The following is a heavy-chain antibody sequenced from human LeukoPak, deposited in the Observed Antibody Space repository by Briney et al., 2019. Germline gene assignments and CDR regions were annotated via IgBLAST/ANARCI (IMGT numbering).Heavy chain of an antibody. Sequence: GGSLRLSCAASGFTFSSYAMSWVRQAPGKGLEWVSAISGSGGSTYYADSVKSRFTISRDNSKNTLYLQMNSLRAEDTAVYYCALRERGAVAGNYWGQGTLVTVSS. CDR3: ALRERGAVAGNY. J-gene: IGHJ4*02. V-gene: IGHV3-23*01. CDR1: GFTFSSYA. D-gene: IGHD6-19*01. CDR2: ISGSGGST.